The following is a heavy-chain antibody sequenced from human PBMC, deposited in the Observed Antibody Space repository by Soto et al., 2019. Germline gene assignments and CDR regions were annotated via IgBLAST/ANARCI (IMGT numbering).Heavy chain of an antibody. CDR1: GFTFSDYY. V-gene: IGHV3-11*01. CDR3: ARDLGFCISTSCYVAAFDI. Sequence: QVQLVESGGGLVKPGGSLRLSCAASGFTFSDYYMSWIRQAPGKGLECVSYISSSGNTIYYADSVKGRFTIPRDNSKNSLYLQMTSLRAEDTAVYYCARDLGFCISTSCYVAAFDILCQGTMVTVSS. D-gene: IGHD2-2*01. J-gene: IGHJ3*02. CDR2: ISSSGNTI.